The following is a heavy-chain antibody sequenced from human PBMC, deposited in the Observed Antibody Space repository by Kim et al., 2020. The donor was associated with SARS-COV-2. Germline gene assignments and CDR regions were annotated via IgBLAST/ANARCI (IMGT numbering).Heavy chain of an antibody. CDR3: TRGGTAQSGYYNPMDV. V-gene: IGHV3-72*01. CDR2: ARNKANSYTT. CDR1: GFTFSDHY. J-gene: IGHJ6*02. D-gene: IGHD5-18*01. Sequence: GGSLRLSCAASGFTFSDHYMDWVRQAPGQGLEWVGRARNKANSYTTEFAATVKGRFAISRDDSKNSLYRHLNSLKTEDTAVYFCTRGGTAQSGYYNPMDVWGQGTTVIVSS.